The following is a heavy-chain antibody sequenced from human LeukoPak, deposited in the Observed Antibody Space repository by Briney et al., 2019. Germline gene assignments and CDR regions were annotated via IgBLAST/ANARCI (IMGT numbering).Heavy chain of an antibody. V-gene: IGHV4-34*01. CDR3: ARGVHYGLPYSWFDP. CDR1: GGSFSGYY. CDR2: INHSGST. J-gene: IGHJ5*02. Sequence: SETLSLTCAAYGGSFSGYYWSWIRQPPGKGLEWIGEINHSGSTNYNPSLKSRVTISVDTSKNQFSLKLSSVTAADPAVYYCARGVHYGLPYSWFDPWGQGTLVTVSS. D-gene: IGHD4-17*01.